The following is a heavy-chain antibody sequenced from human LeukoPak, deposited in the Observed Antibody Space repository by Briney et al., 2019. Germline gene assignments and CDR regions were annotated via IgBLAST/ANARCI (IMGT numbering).Heavy chain of an antibody. D-gene: IGHD3-3*01. J-gene: IGHJ4*02. V-gene: IGHV1-3*03. CDR1: GYTFTSYA. CDR3: ARSYYDFWSGYSAFDY. Sequence: ASVKVSCKASGYTFTSYAMHWVRQAPGQRLEWMGWINAGNGNTKYSQEFQGRVTITRDTSASTVYMELSSLRSEDMAVYYCARSYYDFWSGYSAFDYWGQGTLVTVSS. CDR2: INAGNGNT.